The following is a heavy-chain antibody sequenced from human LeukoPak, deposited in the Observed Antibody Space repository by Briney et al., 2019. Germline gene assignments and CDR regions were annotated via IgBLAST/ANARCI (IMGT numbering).Heavy chain of an antibody. CDR2: ISHSGST. CDR1: GGSFSGYY. Sequence: SETLSLTCAVYGGSFSGYYWSWIRQPPGKGLEWIGEISHSGSTNYNPSLKSRVTISVDTSKNQFSLKLSSVTAADTAVYYCARAYDSSGYYYYYYMDVWGKGTTVTVSS. V-gene: IGHV4-34*01. D-gene: IGHD3-22*01. J-gene: IGHJ6*03. CDR3: ARAYDSSGYYYYYYMDV.